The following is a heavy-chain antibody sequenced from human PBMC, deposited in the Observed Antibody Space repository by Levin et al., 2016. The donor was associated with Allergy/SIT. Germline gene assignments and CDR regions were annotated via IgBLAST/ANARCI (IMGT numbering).Heavy chain of an antibody. J-gene: IGHJ4*02. D-gene: IGHD6-19*01. V-gene: IGHV3-33*01. CDR3: ARDRGASGWSYFDY. CDR1: GFTFRVYG. Sequence: GESLKISCAASGFTFRVYGMHWVRQAPGKGLEWVAVIWYDGNYHYNADSVKGRFTISRDNSKNTLYLQMNSLRAEDTAVYYCARDRGASGWSYFDYWGQGTLVTVSS. CDR2: IWYDGNYH.